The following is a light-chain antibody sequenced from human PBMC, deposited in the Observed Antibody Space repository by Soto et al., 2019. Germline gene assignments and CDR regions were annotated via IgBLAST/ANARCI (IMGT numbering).Light chain of an antibody. CDR2: AAS. CDR3: QQSYSTLRT. J-gene: IGKJ1*01. Sequence: DIQMTQSPSSLSASVGDRVTITCRASQSISSHLNWYQQKPGKAPKLLIYAASSLQSGVPSRFTGSGSGTDFTLNISSLQPEDFATYYCQQSYSTLRTFGQGTKVEIK. CDR1: QSISSH. V-gene: IGKV1-39*01.